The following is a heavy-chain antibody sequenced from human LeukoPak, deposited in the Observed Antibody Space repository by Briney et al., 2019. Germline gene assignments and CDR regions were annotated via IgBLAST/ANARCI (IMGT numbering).Heavy chain of an antibody. CDR2: ISKSRSF. CDR1: GFTFNSYG. Sequence: GGSLRLSCAASGFTFNSYGMKWVRQAPGKGLEWVSYISKSRSFSFPHSLSGRFTISRDNAKTSLFLQMDSLTVEDTAVYYCARVGDLSKVNPAMDVWGQGTAVTVSS. J-gene: IGHJ6*02. V-gene: IGHV3-21*01. CDR3: ARVGDLSKVNPAMDV. D-gene: IGHD3-16*01.